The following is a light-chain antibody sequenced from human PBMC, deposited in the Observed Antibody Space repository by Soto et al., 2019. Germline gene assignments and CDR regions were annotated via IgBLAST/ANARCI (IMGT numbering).Light chain of an antibody. V-gene: IGKV3-11*01. CDR3: QQRSDWPST. CDR2: DAS. Sequence: DIVLTQSPATLSLSPGERATLSCRASQSVSRYLAWYQQKTGQAPRLLIYDASNRATGIPARFSGSGSGTDFTLTISSLEPEDFAVYDCQQRSDWPSTFGGGTKVEI. J-gene: IGKJ4*01. CDR1: QSVSRY.